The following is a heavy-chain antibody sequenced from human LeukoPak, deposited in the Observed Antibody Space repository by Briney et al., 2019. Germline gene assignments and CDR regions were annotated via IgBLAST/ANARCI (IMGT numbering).Heavy chain of an antibody. CDR1: GYTFANYG. CDR3: ARGYYYDSSGYSDY. V-gene: IGHV1-18*01. J-gene: IGHJ4*02. Sequence: GASVKVSCKASGYTFANYGISWVRQAPGQGLEWMGWISAYNGNTNYAQKLQGRVTMTTDTSTSTAYMELRSLRSDDTAVYYCARGYYYDSSGYSDYWGQGTLVTVSS. D-gene: IGHD3-22*01. CDR2: ISAYNGNT.